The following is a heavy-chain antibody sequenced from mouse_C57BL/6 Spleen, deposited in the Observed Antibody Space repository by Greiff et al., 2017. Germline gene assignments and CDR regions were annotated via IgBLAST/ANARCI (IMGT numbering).Heavy chain of an antibody. Sequence: VQLQESGPELVKPGASVKISCKASGYAFSSSWMNWVKQRPGKGLEWIGRIYPGDGDTNYNGKFKGKATLTADKSSSTAYMQLSSLTSEDSAVYFCARWGTAQAFAYWGQGTLVTVSA. CDR3: ARWGTAQAFAY. J-gene: IGHJ3*01. CDR1: GYAFSSSW. V-gene: IGHV1-82*01. D-gene: IGHD3-2*02. CDR2: IYPGDGDT.